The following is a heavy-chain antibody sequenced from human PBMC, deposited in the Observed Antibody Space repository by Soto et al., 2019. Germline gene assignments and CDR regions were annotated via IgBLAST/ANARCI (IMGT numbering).Heavy chain of an antibody. V-gene: IGHV3-30-3*01. Sequence: TGGSLRLSCAASGFTFSSYAMHWVRQAPGKRLEWVAVISYDGSNKYYADSVKGRFTISRDNSKNTLYLQMNSLRAEDTAVYYCARDRPGYYDSSGYPGHYWGQGTLVTVSS. D-gene: IGHD3-22*01. CDR1: GFTFSSYA. J-gene: IGHJ4*02. CDR2: ISYDGSNK. CDR3: ARDRPGYYDSSGYPGHY.